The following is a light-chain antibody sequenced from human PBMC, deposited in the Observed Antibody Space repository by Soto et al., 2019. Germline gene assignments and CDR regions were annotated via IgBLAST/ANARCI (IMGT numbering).Light chain of an antibody. CDR2: EVS. V-gene: IGKV2D-29*02. Sequence: DIVMTQTPLSLSVAPGQPASISCKSSQSLLHITGETFRFWYLQKPGQSPQLLIYEVSTRVPGVPDRLSGSGSGTDFTLEISRVETDDVGIYYCMQSTQLPPTFGQGTRLEIK. J-gene: IGKJ5*01. CDR3: MQSTQLPPT. CDR1: QSLLHITGETF.